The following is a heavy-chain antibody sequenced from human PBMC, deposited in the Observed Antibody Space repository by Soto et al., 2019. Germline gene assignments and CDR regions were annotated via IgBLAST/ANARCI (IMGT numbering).Heavy chain of an antibody. Sequence: SVKVSCKASGGTFSSYAISWVGQAPGQGLEWMGGIIPIFGTASYAQKFQGRVTITADESTSRAYMELSSLRSEDTAVYYCARVGDESGTTWGFDPWGQGTLVTVSS. CDR1: GGTFSSYA. CDR3: ARVGDESGTTWGFDP. V-gene: IGHV1-69*13. CDR2: IIPIFGTA. J-gene: IGHJ5*02. D-gene: IGHD1-7*01.